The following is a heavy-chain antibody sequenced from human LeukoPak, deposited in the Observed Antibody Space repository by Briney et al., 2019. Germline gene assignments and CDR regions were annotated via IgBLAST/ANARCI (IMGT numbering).Heavy chain of an antibody. CDR3: ATTRDGITGTFNWFDP. CDR2: IYPGDSDT. CDR1: GYSFTSYW. V-gene: IGHV5-51*01. Sequence: GESLKISCKGSGYSFTSYWIGWVRQMPGKGLEWMGIIYPGDSDTRYSPSFQGQVTISADKSISTAYLQWSSLKASDTAMCYCATTRDGITGTFNWFDPWGQGTLVTVSS. D-gene: IGHD1-20*01. J-gene: IGHJ5*02.